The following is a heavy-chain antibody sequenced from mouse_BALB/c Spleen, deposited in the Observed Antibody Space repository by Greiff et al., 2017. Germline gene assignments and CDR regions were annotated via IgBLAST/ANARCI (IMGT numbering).Heavy chain of an antibody. CDR2: IYPGDGDT. V-gene: IGHV1-80*01. CDR3: ARFTTVVARDY. Sequence: QVQLQQSGAELVRPGSSVKISCKASGYAFSSYWMNWVKQRPGQGLEWIGQIYPGDGDTNYNGKFKGKATLTADKSSSTAYMQLSSLTSEDSAVYFCARFTTVVARDYWGQGTTLTFSS. D-gene: IGHD1-1*01. J-gene: IGHJ2*01. CDR1: GYAFSSYW.